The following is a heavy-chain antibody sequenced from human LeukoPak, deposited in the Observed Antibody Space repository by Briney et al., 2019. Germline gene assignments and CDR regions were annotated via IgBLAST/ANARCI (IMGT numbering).Heavy chain of an antibody. V-gene: IGHV3-30*18. CDR3: AKDLAYYDFWSGYFDRDAFDI. CDR2: ISYDGSNK. CDR1: GFTFSSYC. J-gene: IGHJ3*02. Sequence: GGALRLSFAASGFTFSSYCMHWVRQAPGKGLEWVGVISYDGSNKYYADSVKGRFTISRDNSKNTLYLQMNSLRAEDTAVYYCAKDLAYYDFWSGYFDRDAFDIWGQGTMVTVSS. D-gene: IGHD3-3*01.